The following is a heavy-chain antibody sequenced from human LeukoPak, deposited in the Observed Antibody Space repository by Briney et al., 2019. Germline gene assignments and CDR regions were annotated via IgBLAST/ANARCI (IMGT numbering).Heavy chain of an antibody. CDR2: VTHSGIT. J-gene: IGHJ4*01. V-gene: IGHV4-34*01. CDR3: ARIYGGFSDFAY. D-gene: IGHD4-17*01. CDR1: GGSLSGYY. Sequence: SETLSLTCAVYGGSLSGYYWSWIRQPPGKGLEWIGEVTHSGITNYNPSLKSRVTISEDTSKSQFSLKLSSVTAADTAVYYCARIYGGFSDFAYRGQGSPVNGSS.